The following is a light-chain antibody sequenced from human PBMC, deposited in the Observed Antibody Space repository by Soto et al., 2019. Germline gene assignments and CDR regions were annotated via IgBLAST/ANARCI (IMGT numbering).Light chain of an antibody. Sequence: EIVMTQSPATLSVSPGERATLSCRASQSVSSNLAWYQQKPGQAPRLLIYGASTRATGIPARFSGSGSGTDFTLTISSLQSEDFAVYSGQQYNNWPSYTFGQGTKVNIK. CDR2: GAS. J-gene: IGKJ2*01. CDR1: QSVSSN. CDR3: QQYNNWPSYT. V-gene: IGKV3-15*01.